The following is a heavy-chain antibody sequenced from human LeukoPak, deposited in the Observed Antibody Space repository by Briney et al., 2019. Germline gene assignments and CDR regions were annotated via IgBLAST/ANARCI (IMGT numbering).Heavy chain of an antibody. CDR1: GFTFSSYA. V-gene: IGHV4-34*01. D-gene: IGHD2-2*01. CDR2: INHSGST. J-gene: IGHJ4*02. CDR3: ARHSIFDCSSTSCQVVDY. Sequence: PGGSLRLSCAASGFTFSSYAMTWIRQPPGKGLEWIGEINHSGSTNYNPSLKSRVTISVDTSKNQFSLKLSSVTAADTAVYYCARHSIFDCSSTSCQVVDYGGQGTLVTVSS.